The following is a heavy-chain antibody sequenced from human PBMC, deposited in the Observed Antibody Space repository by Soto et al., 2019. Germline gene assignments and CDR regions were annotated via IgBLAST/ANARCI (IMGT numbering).Heavy chain of an antibody. V-gene: IGHV1-18*01. D-gene: IGHD1-26*01. CDR1: GYTFTNYG. Sequence: QVQLVQSGAEGKKPGASVKVSCKASGYTFTNYGISWVRQAPGQGLAWMGWISAYSTKYAQKFQGRVTMTTDTSTSTAYMQLRSLRSDDTAVYYCAREDWELLGYFHHWGQGTLVTVSS. CDR2: ISAYST. J-gene: IGHJ1*01. CDR3: AREDWELLGYFHH.